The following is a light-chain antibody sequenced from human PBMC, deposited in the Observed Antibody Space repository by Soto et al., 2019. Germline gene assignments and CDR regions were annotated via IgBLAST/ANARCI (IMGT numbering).Light chain of an antibody. CDR1: SGYSNYK. CDR2: VGTGGIVG. J-gene: IGLJ1*01. Sequence: QPVLTQPASASASLGASVTLTCTLSSGYSNYKVDWYQQRPGKGPRFVMRVGTGGIVGSKGDGIPDRFSVLGSGLNRYLTIKNIQEEDESDYHCGADHGSGSNFVYVFGTGTNVTVL. V-gene: IGLV9-49*01. CDR3: GADHGSGSNFVYV.